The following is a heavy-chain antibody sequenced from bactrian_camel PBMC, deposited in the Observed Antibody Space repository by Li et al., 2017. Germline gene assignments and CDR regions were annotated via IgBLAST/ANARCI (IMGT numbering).Heavy chain of an antibody. Sequence: VQLVESGGGSVPPGGSLRLSCVASGFTFSSAHMSWIREAPGKGLEWVSAINSGGGSTYYADSVKGRFTISKDNAKNTLYLQMDGLKPEDTGMYYCAQGRGNYCSARAWNKWGQGTQVTVS. D-gene: IGHD1*01. V-gene: IGHV3S40*01. CDR2: INSGGGST. CDR3: AQGRGNYCSARAWNK. J-gene: IGHJ4*01. CDR1: GFTFSSAH.